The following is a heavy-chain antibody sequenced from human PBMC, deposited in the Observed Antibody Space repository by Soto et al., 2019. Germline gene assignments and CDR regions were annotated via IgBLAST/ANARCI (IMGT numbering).Heavy chain of an antibody. J-gene: IGHJ6*02. CDR1: GFTFSSYA. CDR2: ISGSGGST. V-gene: IGHV3-23*01. D-gene: IGHD3-3*01. CDR3: AKGGDYDFWSKYYGMDV. Sequence: GGSLRLSCAASGFTFSSYAMSWVRQAPGKGLEWVSAISGSGGSTYYANSVKGRFTISRDNSKNTLYLQMNSLRAEDTAVYYCAKGGDYDFWSKYYGMDVWGQGTTVTVSS.